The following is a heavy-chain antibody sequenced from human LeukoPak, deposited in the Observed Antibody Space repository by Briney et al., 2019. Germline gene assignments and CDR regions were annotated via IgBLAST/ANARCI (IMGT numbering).Heavy chain of an antibody. CDR1: GGTFSSYA. D-gene: IGHD6-19*01. J-gene: IGHJ1*01. CDR3: ASAGCSSGWYAH. V-gene: IGHV1-69*04. Sequence: ASVEVSCKASGGTFSSYAISWVRQAPGQGLEWMGRIIPILGIANYAQKFQGRVTITADKSTSTAYKALSSLRSEHTAVSYCASAGCSSGWYAHWGQATLVTVPS. CDR2: IIPILGIA.